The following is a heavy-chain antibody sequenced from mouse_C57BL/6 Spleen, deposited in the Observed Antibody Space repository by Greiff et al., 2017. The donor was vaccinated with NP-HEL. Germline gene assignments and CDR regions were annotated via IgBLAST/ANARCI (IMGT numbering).Heavy chain of an antibody. D-gene: IGHD2-4*01. CDR1: GFTFSDYY. CDR2: INYDGSST. CDR3: ARGDYDGLYYFDY. Sequence: DVHLVESEGGLVQPGSSMKLSCTASGFTFSDYYMAWVRQVPEKGLEWVANINYDGSSTYYLDSLKSRFIISGDNAKNILYLQMSSLKSEDTATYYCARGDYDGLYYFDYWGQGTTLTVSS. V-gene: IGHV5-16*01. J-gene: IGHJ2*01.